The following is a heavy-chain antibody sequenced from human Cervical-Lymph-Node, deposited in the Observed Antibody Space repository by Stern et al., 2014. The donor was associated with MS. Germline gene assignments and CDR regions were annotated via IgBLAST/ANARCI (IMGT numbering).Heavy chain of an antibody. V-gene: IGHV1-2*04. CDR1: GYTFIAYY. CDR2: INPNSGGT. Sequence: QMQLVQSGAEVKKPGASGKVSCKASGYTFIAYYLHWGRQAPGQGLEWMGWINPNSGGTKYAQKFQGWVTMTRDTSISTAYMELSRLRSDDTAVYYCAREGFCSGSTCYSTNYWGQGTPVTVSS. J-gene: IGHJ4*02. CDR3: AREGFCSGSTCYSTNY. D-gene: IGHD2-15*01.